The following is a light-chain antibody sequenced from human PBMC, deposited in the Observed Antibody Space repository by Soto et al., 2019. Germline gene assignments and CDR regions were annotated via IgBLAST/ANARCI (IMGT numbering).Light chain of an antibody. V-gene: IGLV1-47*01. CDR1: SSNIGSNY. CDR3: VAWDDSLSAFYV. CDR2: RNN. Sequence: QSVVTEPPSSSGTPGQRVTISCSGRSSNIGSNYVYWYQQLPGTAPKLLIYRNNQRPSGVPDRFSGSKSGTSASLAISGLRSEDEADYYCVAWDDSLSAFYVFGTGTKVTVL. J-gene: IGLJ1*01.